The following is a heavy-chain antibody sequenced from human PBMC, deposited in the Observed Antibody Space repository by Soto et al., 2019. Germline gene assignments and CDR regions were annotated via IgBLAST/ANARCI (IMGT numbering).Heavy chain of an antibody. Sequence: QVQLVESGGGVVQPGRSLRLSCAASGFTFSSYGMHWVRQAPGKGLEWVAVIWYDGSNKYYADSVKGRFTISRDNSKNTLYRQMNGRRAEDTAVYYCARAAGFGYYYGMDVWGQGTTVTVSS. V-gene: IGHV3-33*01. CDR2: IWYDGSNK. CDR3: ARAAGFGYYYGMDV. J-gene: IGHJ6*02. D-gene: IGHD3-16*01. CDR1: GFTFSSYG.